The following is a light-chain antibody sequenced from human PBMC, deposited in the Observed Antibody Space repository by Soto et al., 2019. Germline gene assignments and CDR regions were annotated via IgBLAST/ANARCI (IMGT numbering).Light chain of an antibody. J-gene: IGLJ1*01. Sequence: QSALTQPASVSGSPGQSITISCTGTSSDVGGHNSVSWYRQDPGKAPKLMIYDVSNRPSGVSDRFSGSKSGTSASLAITGLQAEDEADYYCQSYDSSLSGYVFGTGTKVTVL. CDR1: SSDVGGHNS. V-gene: IGLV2-14*01. CDR3: QSYDSSLSGYV. CDR2: DVS.